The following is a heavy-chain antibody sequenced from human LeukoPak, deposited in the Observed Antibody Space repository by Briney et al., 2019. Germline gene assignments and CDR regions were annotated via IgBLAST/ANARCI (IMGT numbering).Heavy chain of an antibody. Sequence: PGGALRLSCAASGFTFEIFSLHWVRRAPAKGLEWVAVISHEGGNIHYADSVKGRFTVSKDNSRNTLSLQMTSLTTEDAADYYCVKAGVPNNAYAYDKHYFDYWGQGTRVTVSS. CDR2: ISHEGGNI. D-gene: IGHD3-9*01. V-gene: IGHV3-30*01. J-gene: IGHJ4*02. CDR3: VKAGVPNNAYAYDKHYFDY. CDR1: GFTFEIFS.